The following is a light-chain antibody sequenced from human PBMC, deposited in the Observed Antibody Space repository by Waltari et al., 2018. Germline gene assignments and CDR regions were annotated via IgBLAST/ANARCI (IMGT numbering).Light chain of an antibody. Sequence: VLTQSPGTLSLSPGETATLSCRASQRLTKYYLAWYQQKPGQAPRLLSYGASSRAAGIPERFSGSGSGTDFTLTISRLEPEDFAMYYCQQYGSSVMYTFGQGTKLEIK. CDR3: QQYGSSVMYT. V-gene: IGKV3-20*01. J-gene: IGKJ2*01. CDR1: QRLTKYY. CDR2: GAS.